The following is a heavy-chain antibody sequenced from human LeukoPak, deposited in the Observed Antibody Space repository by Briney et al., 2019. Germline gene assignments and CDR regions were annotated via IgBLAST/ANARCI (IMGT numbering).Heavy chain of an antibody. V-gene: IGHV3-23*01. J-gene: IGHJ4*02. CDR3: AKTEGLVVVTATSPSWYFDY. Sequence: PGGSLRLSCAASGFAFNFYAMTWVRQAPGKGLQWVSTINANGVNTYYADSVRGRFTISRDNSKNTLYLQMNSLRAEDTAVYYCAKTEGLVVVTATSPSWYFDYWGQGTLVTVSS. D-gene: IGHD2-21*02. CDR2: INANGVNT. CDR1: GFAFNFYA.